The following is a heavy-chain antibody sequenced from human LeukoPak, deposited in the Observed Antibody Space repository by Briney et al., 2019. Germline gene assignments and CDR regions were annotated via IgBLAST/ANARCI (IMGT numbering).Heavy chain of an antibody. D-gene: IGHD3-10*01. V-gene: IGHV3-7*01. CDR3: ARAPRRLITMVRGAIDY. J-gene: IGHJ4*02. CDR2: IKQDGSEK. CDR1: GFTFSSYW. Sequence: GGSLRLSCAASGFTFSSYWMSWVRQAPGKGLEWVANIKQDGSEKYYADSVKGRFTISRDNAKNSLYLQMNSLRAEDTAVYYCARAPRRLITMVRGAIDYWGQGTLVTVSS.